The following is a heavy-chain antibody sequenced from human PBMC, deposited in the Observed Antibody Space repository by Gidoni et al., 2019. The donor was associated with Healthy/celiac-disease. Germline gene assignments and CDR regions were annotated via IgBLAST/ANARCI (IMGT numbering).Heavy chain of an antibody. D-gene: IGHD3-3*01. CDR2: ISWDGGST. CDR1: GFTFADYT. CDR3: AKDTTGAGYDFWSGPYDY. Sequence: EVQLVESGGVVVQPGGSLRLSCAASGFTFADYTMHWVRQAPGKGLEWVSLISWDGGSTYYADSVKGRFTISRDNSKNSLYLQMNSLRTEDTALYYCAKDTTGAGYDFWSGPYDYWGQGTLVTVSS. V-gene: IGHV3-43*01. J-gene: IGHJ4*02.